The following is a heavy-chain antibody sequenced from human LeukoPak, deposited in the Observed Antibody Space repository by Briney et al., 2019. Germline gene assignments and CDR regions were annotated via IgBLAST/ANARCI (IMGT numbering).Heavy chain of an antibody. CDR3: ARWGGTRQYYFDY. CDR1: GFIFSDYG. Sequence: GGSLRLSCAVSGFIFSDYGFHWVRQAPGKGLEWVAVTRFDGSIKQYADSVKGRFTISRDGSKNTLYLPMTFLKSEDTAVYYCARWGGTRQYYFDYWGQGPLVTVSS. D-gene: IGHD1-1*01. CDR2: TRFDGSIK. V-gene: IGHV3-33*01. J-gene: IGHJ4*02.